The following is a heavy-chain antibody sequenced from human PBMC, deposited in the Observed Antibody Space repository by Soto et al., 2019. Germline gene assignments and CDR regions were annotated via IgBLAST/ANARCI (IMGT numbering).Heavy chain of an antibody. V-gene: IGHV4-34*01. D-gene: IGHD4-17*01. Sequence: QVQLQQWGAGLLKPSETLSLTCAVYGGSFSGYYWSWIRQPPGKGLEWIGEINHSGSTNYNPSLKSRVTISVDTSKNQFSLKLSSVTAADTAVYYCARGGRTVTKLRALYGMDVWGQGTTVTFSS. CDR2: INHSGST. CDR1: GGSFSGYY. CDR3: ARGGRTVTKLRALYGMDV. J-gene: IGHJ6*02.